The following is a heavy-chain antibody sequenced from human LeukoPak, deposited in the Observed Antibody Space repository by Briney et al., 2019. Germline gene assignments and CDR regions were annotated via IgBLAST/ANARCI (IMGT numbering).Heavy chain of an antibody. J-gene: IGHJ4*02. CDR2: IYYSGST. Sequence: SQTLSLTCTVSGGSISSGGYYWSWIRQHPGKGLEWIGYIYYSGSTYYNPSLKSRVTISVDTSKNQFSLKLSSVTAADTAVYYCARGDSSGWYSQKYYFDYWGQGTLVTVSS. CDR1: GGSISSGGYY. CDR3: ARGDSSGWYSQKYYFDY. V-gene: IGHV4-31*03. D-gene: IGHD6-19*01.